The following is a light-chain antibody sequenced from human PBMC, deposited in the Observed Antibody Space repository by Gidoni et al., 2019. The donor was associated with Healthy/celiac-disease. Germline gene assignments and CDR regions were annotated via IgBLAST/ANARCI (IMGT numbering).Light chain of an antibody. CDR1: QSVSSY. Sequence: EIVLTQSPATLSLSPGERATRSCRDSQSVSSYLAWYQQQPGQPPRLLIYDASNRATGIPARFSGSGSGTDFTLTISSLEPEDSAVYYCQQRSNWPPFTFGPGTKVDIK. CDR2: DAS. CDR3: QQRSNWPPFT. V-gene: IGKV3-11*01. J-gene: IGKJ3*01.